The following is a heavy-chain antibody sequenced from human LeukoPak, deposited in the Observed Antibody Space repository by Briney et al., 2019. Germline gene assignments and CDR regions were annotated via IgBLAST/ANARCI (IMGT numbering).Heavy chain of an antibody. Sequence: SVKVSCKASGYTFTSYGISWVRQAPGQGLEWMGGIIPIFGTANYAQKFQGRVTITADKSTSTAYMELSSLRSDDTAVYYCARSGWGNRQAFDIWGQGTMVTVSS. CDR1: GYTFTSYG. CDR3: ARSGWGNRQAFDI. J-gene: IGHJ3*02. V-gene: IGHV1-69*06. CDR2: IIPIFGTA. D-gene: IGHD6-19*01.